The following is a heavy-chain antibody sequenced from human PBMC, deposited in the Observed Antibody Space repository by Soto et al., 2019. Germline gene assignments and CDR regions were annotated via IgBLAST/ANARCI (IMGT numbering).Heavy chain of an antibody. CDR2: ISAYNGRT. D-gene: IGHD1-26*01. Sequence: GAAVKASCKACGYSFSKYGITWVRQAPGQGLEWMGWISAYNGRTKFGENLQGRDTMTADTSKSTGYMELRSLTTDDTAVYYSARDRSCLCGSNLGYTNAGNKGMDVWG. V-gene: IGHV1-18*01. J-gene: IGHJ6*02. CDR1: GYSFSKYG. CDR3: ARDRSCLCGSNLGYTNAGNKGMDV.